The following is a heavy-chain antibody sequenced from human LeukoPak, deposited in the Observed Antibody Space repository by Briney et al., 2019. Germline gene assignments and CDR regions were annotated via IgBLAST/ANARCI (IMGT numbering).Heavy chain of an antibody. V-gene: IGHV4-59*01. D-gene: IGHD3-22*01. J-gene: IGHJ4*02. CDR2: IYYSGGT. CDR3: ARQPPDTASFDY. CDR1: GGSIRSYY. Sequence: SETLSLTCTVSGGSIRSYYWSWIRQPPGKGLEWIGYIYYSGGTNYNPSLKSRVTISVDTSKNQVSLKLSSVTAADTAVYFCARQPPDTASFDYWGQGTLVTVSS.